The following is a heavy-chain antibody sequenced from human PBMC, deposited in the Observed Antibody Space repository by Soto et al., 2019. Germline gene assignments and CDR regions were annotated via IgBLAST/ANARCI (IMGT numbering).Heavy chain of an antibody. D-gene: IGHD2-15*01. CDR1: GGSISSYY. Sequence: SETLSLTCTVSGGSISSYYWSWIRLPPGKGLEWIGYVYHNGNINYNPSLKSRVTVSVDTSKNQFSLKLSSVTAADTVVYYCARTYCSDGTCYDAFDIWGQGTKVTVS. CDR3: ARTYCSDGTCYDAFDI. J-gene: IGHJ3*02. V-gene: IGHV4-59*01. CDR2: VYHNGNI.